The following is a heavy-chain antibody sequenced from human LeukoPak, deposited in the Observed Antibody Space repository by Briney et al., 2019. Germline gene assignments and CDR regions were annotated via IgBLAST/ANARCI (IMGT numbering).Heavy chain of an antibody. CDR3: ARERQNHSGNYFDC. J-gene: IGHJ4*02. CDR2: ISYDGNAK. V-gene: IGHV3-30-3*01. D-gene: IGHD1-26*01. CDR1: GFTFSSHS. Sequence: GRSLRLSCAAAGFTFSSHSMHWVRQAPGRGLEWVAVISYDGNAKNHADSVKGRFTISRDNSKNTLFLQMYSLRADDTAVYYCARERQNHSGNYFDCWGQGTLVTVSS.